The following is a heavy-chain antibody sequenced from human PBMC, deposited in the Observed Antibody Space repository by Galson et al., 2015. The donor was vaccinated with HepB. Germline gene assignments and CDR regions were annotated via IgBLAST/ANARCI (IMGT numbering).Heavy chain of an antibody. Sequence: SVKVSCKASGGTFSSYAISWVRQAPGQGLEWMGGIIPIFGTANYAQKFQGRVTITADESTSTAYMEPSSLRSEDTAVYYCARGGPYRSGWWDAFDIWGQGTMVTGSS. D-gene: IGHD6-19*01. J-gene: IGHJ3*02. CDR2: IIPIFGTA. CDR1: GGTFSSYA. V-gene: IGHV1-69*13. CDR3: ARGGPYRSGWWDAFDI.